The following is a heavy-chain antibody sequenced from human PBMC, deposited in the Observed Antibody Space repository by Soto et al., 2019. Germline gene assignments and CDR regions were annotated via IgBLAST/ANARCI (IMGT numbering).Heavy chain of an antibody. J-gene: IGHJ5*02. CDR2: IYYSGST. CDR1: GGSLSSYY. Sequence: SETLPHTCVVSGGSLSSYYWSWIRQPPGKGLEWIGYIYYSGSTNYNPSLKSRISINPDTSKNQFSLHLKSATPEDTAIYYCARIVGGDPDHWGLGTLVTVSS. CDR3: ARIVGGDPDH. V-gene: IGHV4-59*12. D-gene: IGHD2-21*02.